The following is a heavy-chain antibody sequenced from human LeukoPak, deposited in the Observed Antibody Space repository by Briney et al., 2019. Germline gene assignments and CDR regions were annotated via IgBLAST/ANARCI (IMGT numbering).Heavy chain of an antibody. CDR2: IIPILGIA. CDR3: ARPTTLYSGYDFAFDY. V-gene: IGHV1-69*04. Sequence: GASVKVSCKASGGTFSSYAISWVRQAPGQGLEWMGRIIPILGIANYAQKFQGRVTITADKSTSTAYMELSSLRSEDTAVYYCARPTTLYSGYDFAFDYWGQGTLVTVSS. D-gene: IGHD5-12*01. J-gene: IGHJ4*02. CDR1: GGTFSSYA.